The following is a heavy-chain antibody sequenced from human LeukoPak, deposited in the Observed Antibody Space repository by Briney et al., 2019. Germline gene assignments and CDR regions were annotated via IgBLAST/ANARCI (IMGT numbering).Heavy chain of an antibody. V-gene: IGHV3-53*04. CDR2: IYSGGST. D-gene: IGHD3-9*01. J-gene: IGHJ4*02. Sequence: GGSLRLSCAASGFTFSSNYMSWVRQAPGKGLEWVSVIYSGGSTYYPDSVKGRFTISRHNSKNPLYLQMNRLRAEDTAVYYCARVDILTGYIFDYWGQGTLVTVSS. CDR1: GFTFSSNY. CDR3: ARVDILTGYIFDY.